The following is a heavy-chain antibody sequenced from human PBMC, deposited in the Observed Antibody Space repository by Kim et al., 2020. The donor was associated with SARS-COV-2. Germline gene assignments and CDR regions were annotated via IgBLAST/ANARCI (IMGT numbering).Heavy chain of an antibody. CDR3: ARGDTIFGVVIMQLFDY. Sequence: ASVKVSCKASGYTFTSYAMNWVRQAPGQGLEWMGWINTNTGNPTYAQGFTGRFVFSLDTSVSTAYLQISSLKAEDTAVYYCARGDTIFGVVIMQLFDYWGQGTLVTVSS. V-gene: IGHV7-4-1*02. CDR2: INTNTGNP. CDR1: GYTFTSYA. J-gene: IGHJ4*02. D-gene: IGHD3-3*01.